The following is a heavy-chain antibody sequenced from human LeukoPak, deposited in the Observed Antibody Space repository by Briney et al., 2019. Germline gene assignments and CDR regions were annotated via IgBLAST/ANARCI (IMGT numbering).Heavy chain of an antibody. CDR3: ARHSGYYGSGSLSWLDP. D-gene: IGHD3-10*01. J-gene: IGHJ5*02. Sequence: SETLSLTCAVYGGSFSVYYWSWIRRPPGKGLEWIGEIYHSGGTNYNPSLKSRVTISVDTSKNQFSLKLSSVTAADTAVYYCARHSGYYGSGSLSWLDPWGQGTLVTVSS. CDR1: GGSFSVYY. CDR2: IYHSGGT. V-gene: IGHV4-34*01.